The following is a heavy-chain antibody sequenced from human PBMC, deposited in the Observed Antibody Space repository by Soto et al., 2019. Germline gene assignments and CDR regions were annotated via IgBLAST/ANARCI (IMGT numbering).Heavy chain of an antibody. Sequence: GGSLRLSCTASGFTFSKAWVSWVRQAPGKGLEWVGRIKSKTDGGTTDYGAPVKGRITISRDDSKNTVYLQMNSLKSEDTAVYYCTTARDYDYIWGSYRSPPFDYWGQGTLVTVSS. D-gene: IGHD3-16*02. V-gene: IGHV3-15*01. CDR3: TTARDYDYIWGSYRSPPFDY. J-gene: IGHJ4*02. CDR2: IKSKTDGGTT. CDR1: GFTFSKAW.